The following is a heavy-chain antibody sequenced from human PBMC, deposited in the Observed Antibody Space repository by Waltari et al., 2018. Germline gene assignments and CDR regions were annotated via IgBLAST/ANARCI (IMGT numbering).Heavy chain of an antibody. V-gene: IGHV1-46*01. CDR1: GYTFTSYY. D-gene: IGHD4-17*01. Sequence: QVQLVQSGAEVKKPGASVKVSCKASGYTFTSYYMHWVRQAPGQGLEWMGIITRSGGSTSYAQKFQGRVTMTRDTSASTVYMELSSLRSEDTAVYYCARDLATTALFDYWGQGTLVTVSS. CDR2: ITRSGGST. CDR3: ARDLATTALFDY. J-gene: IGHJ4*02.